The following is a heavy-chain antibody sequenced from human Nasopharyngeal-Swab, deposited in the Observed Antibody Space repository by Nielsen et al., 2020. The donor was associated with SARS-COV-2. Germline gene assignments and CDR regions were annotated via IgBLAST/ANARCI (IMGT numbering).Heavy chain of an antibody. D-gene: IGHD5-12*01. Sequence: GESLKISCVTSGVIFSKYWMHWVRQAPGKGLEWVSAISGSGGSTYYADSVKGRFTISRDNSKNTLYLQMNSLRAEDTAVYYCARGRGGGYDPWGYYYYDMDVWGHGTTVTVSS. CDR3: ARGRGGGYDPWGYYYYDMDV. CDR2: ISGSGGST. V-gene: IGHV3-23*01. J-gene: IGHJ6*02. CDR1: GVIFSKYW.